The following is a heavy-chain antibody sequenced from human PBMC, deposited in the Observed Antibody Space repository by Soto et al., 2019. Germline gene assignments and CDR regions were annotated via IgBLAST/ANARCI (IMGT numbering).Heavy chain of an antibody. D-gene: IGHD1-1*01. V-gene: IGHV3-23*01. CDR3: AKFGMATTKRSPPYYIDY. CDR2: ISGSGGGT. Sequence: GGSLRLSCAASGFTFSSYAMSWVRQAPGKGLEWVSSISGSGGGTYYADSVKGRFTFSRDNSKNTLYLQMNSPRAEDTAVYYCAKFGMATTKRSPPYYIDYWGQGALVTVSS. CDR1: GFTFSSYA. J-gene: IGHJ4*02.